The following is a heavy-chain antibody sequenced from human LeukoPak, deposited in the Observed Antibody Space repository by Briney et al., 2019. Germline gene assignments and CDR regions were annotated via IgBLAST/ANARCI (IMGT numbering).Heavy chain of an antibody. Sequence: SETLSLTCTVSGGSVSSSSYYWGWIRQPRGKGLEWFGSVYFSGTTCYNPSLKSRVTISVDTSKTRFSLKLHSVTAADTAVYYCARHEVGYCSSTSCYGGNWLDPWGQGTLVTVSS. CDR3: ARHEVGYCSSTSCYGGNWLDP. CDR1: GGSVSSSSYY. D-gene: IGHD2-2*01. J-gene: IGHJ5*02. V-gene: IGHV4-39*01. CDR2: VYFSGTT.